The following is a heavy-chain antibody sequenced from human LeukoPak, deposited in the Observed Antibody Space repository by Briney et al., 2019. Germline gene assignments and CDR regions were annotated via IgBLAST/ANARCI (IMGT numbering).Heavy chain of an antibody. Sequence: GGSLRLSCEASGFAFSFFAMSWLRQAPGKGLEWVSYISSSGSTIYYADSVKGRFTISRDNVENSLYLQMNSLRAEDTAVYYCARDLYGSGRFFDYWGQGTLVTVSS. CDR2: ISSSGSTI. CDR1: GFAFSFFA. CDR3: ARDLYGSGRFFDY. D-gene: IGHD3-10*01. V-gene: IGHV3-48*03. J-gene: IGHJ4*02.